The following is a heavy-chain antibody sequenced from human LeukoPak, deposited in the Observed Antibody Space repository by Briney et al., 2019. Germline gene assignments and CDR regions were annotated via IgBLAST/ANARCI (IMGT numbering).Heavy chain of an antibody. D-gene: IGHD6-19*01. Sequence: PPETLSLTCAVHHGSFRGYYGSWIRQFPGKGLEWIGAINHSGGTNSNPSVKSRVTISVDTSKNQFSLKLSSVTAADTAVYYCARGEYSSGLYRSEYYFDYWGQGTLVTVSS. CDR3: ARGEYSSGLYRSEYYFDY. CDR2: INHSGGT. V-gene: IGHV4-34*01. J-gene: IGHJ4*02. CDR1: HGSFRGYY.